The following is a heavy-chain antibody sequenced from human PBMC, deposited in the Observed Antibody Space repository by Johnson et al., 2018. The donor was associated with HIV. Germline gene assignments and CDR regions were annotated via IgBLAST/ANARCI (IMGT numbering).Heavy chain of an antibody. D-gene: IGHD2-2*01. V-gene: IGHV3-30*03. Sequence: QVQLVESGGGVVQPGRSLRLSCAASGFTFSDNYLTWVRQAPGKGLEWVAVISYDGSNKYYADSVKGRFTISRDDSKNTLYLQMNSLKTEDTAVNYCTTDWDIVVVPAPAFDIWGQGTMVTVSS. CDR3: TTDWDIVVVPAPAFDI. CDR2: ISYDGSNK. CDR1: GFTFSDNY. J-gene: IGHJ3*02.